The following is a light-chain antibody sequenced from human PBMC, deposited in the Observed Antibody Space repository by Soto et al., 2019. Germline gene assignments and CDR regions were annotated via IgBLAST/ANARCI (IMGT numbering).Light chain of an antibody. CDR1: QTVTSNY. V-gene: IGKV3-20*01. CDR3: QQYGSSSIT. J-gene: IGKJ5*01. CDR2: GAS. Sequence: ALTQSPGTLSLSPGARATLSCRASQTVTSNYLAWYQQKPGQAPRLLIYGASSRATGIPDRFSGSGSGTDFTLIISRLEPEDFAVYYCQQYGSSSITFGQGTRLEIK.